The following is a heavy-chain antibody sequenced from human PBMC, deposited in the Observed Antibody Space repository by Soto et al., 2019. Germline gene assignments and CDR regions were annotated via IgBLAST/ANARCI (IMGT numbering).Heavy chain of an antibody. V-gene: IGHV4-34*02. CDR3: ARGLITGSSYSGGWYYFDH. Sequence: QVQLQQWGGGLLKPSETLSLNCAVHGGSFSGYIWTWIRQPPGKGLQWIGQINDSGSTYYNPSLXSRVIISMHTSXAXFXXELTSVTAADTAVYYCARGLITGSSYSGGWYYFDHWGQGTQVTVSS. J-gene: IGHJ4*02. D-gene: IGHD1-26*01. CDR1: GGSFSGYI. CDR2: INDSGST.